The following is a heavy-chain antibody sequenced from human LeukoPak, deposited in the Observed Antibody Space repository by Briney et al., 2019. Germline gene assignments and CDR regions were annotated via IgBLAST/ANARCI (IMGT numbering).Heavy chain of an antibody. D-gene: IGHD5-18*01. V-gene: IGHV3-7*03. CDR3: VRDGEYSHGIDFDY. Sequence: GGSLSLSCAASGFTFNYYWMSWVRQTPGKGLEWLANIKPDGSEKYYVDSVRGRFTISRDNAKSSVHLQMNGLRAEDTAIYYCVRDGEYSHGIDFDYWGQGTLVTVSP. CDR1: GFTFNYYW. CDR2: IKPDGSEK. J-gene: IGHJ4*02.